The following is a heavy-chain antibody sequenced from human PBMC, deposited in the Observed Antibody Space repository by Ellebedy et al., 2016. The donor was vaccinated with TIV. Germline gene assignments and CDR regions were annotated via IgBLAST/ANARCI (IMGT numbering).Heavy chain of an antibody. CDR1: GFSLSTDGKG. CDR2: IAWNDHE. CDR3: AHTLSLSPGWFDP. J-gene: IGHJ5*02. D-gene: IGHD3-10*01. V-gene: IGHV2-5*01. Sequence: SGPTLVXPTQTLTLTCSFSGFSLSTDGKGVAWIRQPPGKAPEFLALIAWNDHERYNPSLRSRLTITKDTSKNQVVLTMTNMEPVDTGTYYCAHTLSLSPGWFDPWGQGILVAVSS.